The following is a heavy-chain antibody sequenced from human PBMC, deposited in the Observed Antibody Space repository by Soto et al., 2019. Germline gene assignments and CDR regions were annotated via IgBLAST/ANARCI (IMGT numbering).Heavy chain of an antibody. J-gene: IGHJ6*02. Sequence: QVQLQQWGAGLLKPSETLSLTCAVYGGSFSGYYWSWIRQPPGKGLEWIGEINHSGSTNYNPSLKSRVTISVDTSKNQFSLKLSSVTAADTAVYYCATSGGGGMDVWGQGTTVTVSS. CDR2: INHSGST. D-gene: IGHD3-16*01. CDR3: ATSGGGGMDV. CDR1: GGSFSGYY. V-gene: IGHV4-34*01.